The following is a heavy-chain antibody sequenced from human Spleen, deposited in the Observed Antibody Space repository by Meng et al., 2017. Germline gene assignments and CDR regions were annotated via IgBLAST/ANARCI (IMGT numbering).Heavy chain of an antibody. CDR3: ARDLSNEGSYYYYGMDV. V-gene: IGHV3-23*01. CDR2: ISGSGGST. D-gene: IGHD5/OR15-5a*01. J-gene: IGHJ6*02. Sequence: GESLKISCAAPGFTFSSYAMSWVRQAPGKGLEWVSAISGSGGSTYYADSVKGRFTISRDNAKNSLYLQMNSLRAEDTAVYYCARDLSNEGSYYYYGMDVWGQGTTVTVSS. CDR1: GFTFSSYA.